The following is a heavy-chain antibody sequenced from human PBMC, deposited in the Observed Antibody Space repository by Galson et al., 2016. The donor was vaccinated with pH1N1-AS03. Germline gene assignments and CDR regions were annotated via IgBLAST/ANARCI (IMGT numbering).Heavy chain of an antibody. D-gene: IGHD5-18*01. CDR2: TSSDGSVR. CDR3: AKVYSKWSYGLEHLDS. J-gene: IGHJ4*02. Sequence: SLRLSCAASGFTFNSYGMNWVRQAPGKGLEWVAATSSDGSVRHFADHVRGRFTVSRDNSKNTLSLEMNSLRPEDTAVYYCAKVYSKWSYGLEHLDSWGQGTLVTVSS. V-gene: IGHV3-30*18. CDR1: GFTFNSYG.